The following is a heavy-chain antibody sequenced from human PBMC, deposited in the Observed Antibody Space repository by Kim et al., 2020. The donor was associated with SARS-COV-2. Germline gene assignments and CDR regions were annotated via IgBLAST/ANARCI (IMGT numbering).Heavy chain of an antibody. CDR3: ARVGYGYVWGSYRDYYYYYGMDV. D-gene: IGHD3-16*02. V-gene: IGHV3-11*05. CDR1: GFTFSDYY. Sequence: GGSLRLSCAASGFTFSDYYMSWIRQAPGKGLEWVSYISSSSSYTNYADSVKGRFTISRDNAKNSLYLQMNNLRAEDTAVYYCARVGYGYVWGSYRDYYYYYGMDVGGQGPTVTVSS. J-gene: IGHJ6*02. CDR2: ISSSSSYT.